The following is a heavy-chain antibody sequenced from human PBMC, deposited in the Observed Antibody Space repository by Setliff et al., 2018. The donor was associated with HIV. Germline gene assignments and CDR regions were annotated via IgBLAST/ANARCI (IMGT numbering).Heavy chain of an antibody. J-gene: IGHJ3*02. CDR1: GDTFSNYV. D-gene: IGHD1-20*01. CDR3: ARDRVTGTRVPDAFDI. Sequence: ASVKVSCKAPGDTFSNYVLSWVRQAPGQGLEWMGWISPSNGYTDYAQKFRDRVTLTTDTSTSTAYMEVRSLTSDDTAVYYCARDRVTGTRVPDAFDIWGQGTMVTVSS. V-gene: IGHV1-18*01. CDR2: ISPSNGYT.